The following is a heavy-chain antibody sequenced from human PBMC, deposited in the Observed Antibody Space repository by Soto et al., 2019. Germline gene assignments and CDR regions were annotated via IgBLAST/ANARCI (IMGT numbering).Heavy chain of an antibody. J-gene: IGHJ4*02. Sequence: SETLSLTCTVSGGSISSYYWSWIRQPPGKGLERIGYIYYSGRTNYNPSLKSRVTISVDTSKNQFSLKLSSVTVADTAVYYCARVGYDSSGYYHSDYWGQGTLVTVS. CDR2: IYYSGRT. CDR3: ARVGYDSSGYYHSDY. V-gene: IGHV4-59*01. D-gene: IGHD3-22*01. CDR1: GGSISSYY.